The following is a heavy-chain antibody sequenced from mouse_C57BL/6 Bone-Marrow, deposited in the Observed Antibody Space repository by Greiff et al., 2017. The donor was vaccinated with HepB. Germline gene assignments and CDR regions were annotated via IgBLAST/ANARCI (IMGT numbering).Heavy chain of an antibody. D-gene: IGHD2-3*01. CDR3: TAYDGYYGAMDY. V-gene: IGHV14-4*01. J-gene: IGHJ4*01. Sequence: VQLQQSGAELVRPGASVKVSCTASGFNIKDDYMHWVKQRPEQGLEWIGWIDPENGDTEYASKFQGKATITADTSSNTAYLQLSSLTSEDTAVYYCTAYDGYYGAMDYWGQGTSVTVSS. CDR2: IDPENGDT. CDR1: GFNIKDDY.